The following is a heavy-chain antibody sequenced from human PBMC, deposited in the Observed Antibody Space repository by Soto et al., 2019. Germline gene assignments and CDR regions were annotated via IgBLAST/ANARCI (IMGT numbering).Heavy chain of an antibody. CDR1: GGSISSNY. CDR3: ATGVATTEWDS. J-gene: IGHJ4*02. V-gene: IGHV4-59*08. CDR2: VFYSGHS. D-gene: IGHD5-12*01. Sequence: PSETLSLTCTVSGGSISSNYWSWIRRPPGKGLEWIAYVFYSGHSDYNPSLKSRVTISVDTSKNQFSLTMTSVTAADTAVYYCATGVATTEWDSWGQGTLVTVSS.